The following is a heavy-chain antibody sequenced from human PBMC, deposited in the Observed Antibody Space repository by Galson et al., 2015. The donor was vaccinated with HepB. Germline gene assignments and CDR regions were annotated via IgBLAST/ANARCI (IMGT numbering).Heavy chain of an antibody. J-gene: IGHJ6*02. CDR1: GFTFSSYS. CDR2: ISSSSSYI. D-gene: IGHD5-18*01. CDR3: ARVILLDTAMIYYYYYGMDV. V-gene: IGHV3-21*01. Sequence: SLRLSCAASGFTFSSYSMNWVRQAPGKGLEWVSSISSSSSYIYYADSVKGRFTISRDNAKNSLYLQMNSLRAEDTAVYYCARVILLDTAMIYYYYYGMDVWGQGTTVTVSS.